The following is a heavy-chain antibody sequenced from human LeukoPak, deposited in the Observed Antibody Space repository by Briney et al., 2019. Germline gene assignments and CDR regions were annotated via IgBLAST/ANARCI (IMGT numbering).Heavy chain of an antibody. D-gene: IGHD2-15*01. Sequence: GGSLRLSCAASGFTFSSYGLHWVRQAPGKGLEWVAFIPYDGSNKYYADSVKGRFTISRDNAKNTLYLQMNSLRAEDTAVYYCARVRYCSGGSCYPAGMDVWGQGTTVTVSS. CDR1: GFTFSSYG. V-gene: IGHV3-30*02. CDR2: IPYDGSNK. J-gene: IGHJ6*02. CDR3: ARVRYCSGGSCYPAGMDV.